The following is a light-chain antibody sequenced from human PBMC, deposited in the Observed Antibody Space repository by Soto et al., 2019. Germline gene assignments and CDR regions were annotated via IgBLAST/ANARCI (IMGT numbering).Light chain of an antibody. CDR1: QGISSY. Sequence: IQLTQSPSSLSASVGDRVAITCRASQGISSYLAWYQQKPGKAPKLLIYAASTLQSGVPSRFSGSGSGTDFTLTISSLQPEDYAYYYRQHLNSYPITRCQGTRLEIK. V-gene: IGKV1-9*01. CDR3: QHLNSYPIT. CDR2: AAS. J-gene: IGKJ5*01.